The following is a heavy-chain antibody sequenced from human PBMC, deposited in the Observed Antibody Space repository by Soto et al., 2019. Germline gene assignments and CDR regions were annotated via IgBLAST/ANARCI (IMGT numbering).Heavy chain of an antibody. D-gene: IGHD1-7*01. CDR1: AGSVSRDGYF. Sequence: QVQVQESGPGLVKPSETLSLTCTVSAGSVSRDGYFWSWVRQPPGKGLEWIGYIYYGGTTNYNPSLESRVTISVDTSQTQFSLKMSSVTAADTAIYYCARYGNYEGFYWGQGSLVTVSS. CDR3: ARYGNYEGFY. CDR2: IYYGGTT. V-gene: IGHV4-61*08. J-gene: IGHJ4*02.